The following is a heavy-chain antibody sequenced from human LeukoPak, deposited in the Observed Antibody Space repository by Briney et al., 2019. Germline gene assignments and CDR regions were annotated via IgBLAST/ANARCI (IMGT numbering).Heavy chain of an antibody. Sequence: GASVKVSCKASGGTFSSYAISWVRQAPGQGLEWMGGIIPIFGTANYAQKFQGRVTITADESTSTAYMELSSLRSDNTAVYYCARGLRTTLADYWGQGTLVTVSS. CDR3: ARGLRTTLADY. CDR2: IIPIFGTA. CDR1: GGTFSSYA. D-gene: IGHD1-1*01. J-gene: IGHJ4*02. V-gene: IGHV1-69*13.